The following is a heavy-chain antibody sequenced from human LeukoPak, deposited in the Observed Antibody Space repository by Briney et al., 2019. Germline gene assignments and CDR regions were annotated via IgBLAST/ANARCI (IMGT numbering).Heavy chain of an antibody. Sequence: SETLSLTCTVSGGSISSYYWSWIRQPPGKGLEWIGYIYYSGSINYNPSLKSRVTISVDTSKNQFSLKLSSVTAADTAVYYCAREEYSSSWYYFDYWGQGTLVTVSS. CDR3: AREEYSSSWYYFDY. D-gene: IGHD6-13*01. CDR2: IYYSGSI. CDR1: GGSISSYY. J-gene: IGHJ4*02. V-gene: IGHV4-59*01.